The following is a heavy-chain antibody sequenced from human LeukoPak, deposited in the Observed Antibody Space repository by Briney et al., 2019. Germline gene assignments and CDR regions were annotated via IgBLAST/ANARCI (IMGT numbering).Heavy chain of an antibody. CDR2: IKHSGST. D-gene: IGHD2/OR15-2a*01. CDR3: ARPVYGRGAFDI. V-gene: IGHV4-34*01. CDR1: GGSFSGYY. J-gene: IGHJ3*02. Sequence: SETLSLTCAVYGGSFSGYYWSWIRQPPGKGLEWIGEIKHSGSTNYNPSLKGRVTISVDTSKNQFSLKLSSVTAADTAVYYCARPVYGRGAFDIWGQGTMVTVSS.